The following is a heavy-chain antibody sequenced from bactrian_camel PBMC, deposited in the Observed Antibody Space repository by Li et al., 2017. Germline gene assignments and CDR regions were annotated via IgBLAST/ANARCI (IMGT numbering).Heavy chain of an antibody. CDR3: AADFYNLQLARSYTY. CDR2: IDRAGSP. V-gene: IGHV3S53*01. Sequence: GGGSVQAGGSLRLSCAASGDTVGKIYMAWFRQAPGKEREGVAAIDRAGSPTYTYSVMGRFTISKDNVQNTLYLQMNDLKPEDTAIYYCAADFYNLQLARSYTYWGQGTQVTVS. J-gene: IGHJ4*01. D-gene: IGHD7*01. CDR1: GDTVGKIY.